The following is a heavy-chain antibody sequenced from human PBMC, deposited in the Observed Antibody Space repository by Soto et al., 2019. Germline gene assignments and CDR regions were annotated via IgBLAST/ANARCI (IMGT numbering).Heavy chain of an antibody. Sequence: GGSLRLSCAASGFTFSDYYMSWIRQAPGKGLEWVSHISGSSSNIVYADSVRGRFTISRDNAKNSLYLEMNSLRAEDTAVYYCAAGSRSGGGPWGQGTLVTVSS. CDR1: GFTFSDYY. V-gene: IGHV3-11*06. CDR2: ISGSSSNI. CDR3: AAGSRSGGGP. J-gene: IGHJ5*02. D-gene: IGHD3-10*01.